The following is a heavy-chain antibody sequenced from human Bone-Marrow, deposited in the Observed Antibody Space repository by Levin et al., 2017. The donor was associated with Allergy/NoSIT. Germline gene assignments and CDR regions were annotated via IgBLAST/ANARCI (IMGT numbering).Heavy chain of an antibody. CDR2: ISYAGLDE. J-gene: IGHJ6*03. Sequence: GESLKISCVASGFTFSNYAMHWVRQAPGKGLEWVAVISYAGLDEYYADSVKGRFTISRDNSKKTLYLQMHSLRAEDTAMYYCVKDGSIITITFMDVWGKGTAVTVSS. CDR1: GFTFSNYA. D-gene: IGHD3-3*01. CDR3: VKDGSIITITFMDV. V-gene: IGHV3-30*18.